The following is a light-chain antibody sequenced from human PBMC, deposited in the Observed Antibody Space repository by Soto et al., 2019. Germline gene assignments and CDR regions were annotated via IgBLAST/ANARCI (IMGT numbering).Light chain of an antibody. CDR3: QQRSDYPIT. J-gene: IGKJ5*01. CDR1: QGIKNY. CDR2: DAS. V-gene: IGKV1-9*01. Sequence: DIQLTQSPSFLSASVGERVTITCRASQGIKNYLAWYQQKPGKAPKLLIYDASTLQSGVPSRFSGSGSGTEFTLIISSLQPEDSATYYCQQRSDYPITFGQGTRLESK.